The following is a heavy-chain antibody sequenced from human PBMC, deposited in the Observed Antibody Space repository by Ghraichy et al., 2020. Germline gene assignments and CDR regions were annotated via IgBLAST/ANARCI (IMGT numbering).Heavy chain of an antibody. J-gene: IGHJ3*02. V-gene: IGHV3-30*04. CDR3: AGDRFGGVIHTDI. CDR1: GFAFSSYA. CDR2: ISYDGSDK. D-gene: IGHD3-16*02. Sequence: GGSLRLSCAASGFAFSSYAMQWVRQAPGKGLEWVARISYDGSDKLYGDSVKGRFTISRDNSNNTLYLQMKNLRPDDTAVYYCAGDRFGGVIHTDIWGQGTMVTVSS.